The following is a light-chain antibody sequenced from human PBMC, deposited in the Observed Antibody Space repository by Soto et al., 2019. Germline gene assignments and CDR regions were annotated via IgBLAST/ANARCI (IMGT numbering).Light chain of an antibody. J-gene: IGKJ1*01. V-gene: IGKV1-5*03. CDR2: KAS. Sequence: GYRVTITCRASQSISRWLAWHQQKPGKAPKLLIYKASTLKSGVPSRFSGSGSGTEFTLTISSLQPDDFATYYCQHYNSYSEAFGQGTKVDIK. CDR3: QHYNSYSEA. CDR1: QSISRW.